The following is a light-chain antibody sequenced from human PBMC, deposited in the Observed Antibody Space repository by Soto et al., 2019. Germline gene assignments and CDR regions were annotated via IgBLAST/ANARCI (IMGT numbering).Light chain of an antibody. CDR1: QXVSFN. CDR2: AAS. J-gene: IGKJ1*01. V-gene: IGKV3-15*01. Sequence: MTQSPAXXXXXXXXXXXXSXRAXQXVSFNLAWYQQKPGQGPRLLIYAASTRATNIPDRFRGSGSGTDFTLTISSLQSEDSAVYFCQQYNHWPPGTXGQGTKLEVK. CDR3: QQYNHWPPGT.